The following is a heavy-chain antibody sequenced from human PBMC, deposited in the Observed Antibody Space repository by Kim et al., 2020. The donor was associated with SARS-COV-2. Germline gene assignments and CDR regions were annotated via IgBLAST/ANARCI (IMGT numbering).Heavy chain of an antibody. J-gene: IGHJ6*02. CDR3: AKDLRNYDILTGWLYGMDV. CDR1: GFTFSSYG. V-gene: IGHV3-30*18. D-gene: IGHD3-9*01. Sequence: GGSLRLSCAASGFTFSSYGMHWVRQAPGKGLEWVAVISYDGSNKYYADSVKGRFTISRDNSKNTLYLQMNSLRAEDTAVYYCAKDLRNYDILTGWLYGMDVWGQGTTVTVSS. CDR2: ISYDGSNK.